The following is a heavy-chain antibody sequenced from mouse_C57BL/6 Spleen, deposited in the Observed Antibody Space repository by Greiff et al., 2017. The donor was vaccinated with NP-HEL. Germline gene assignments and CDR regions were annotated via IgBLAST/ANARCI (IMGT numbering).Heavy chain of an antibody. CDR3: TGYVWFAY. Sequence: EVKVEESGGGLVQPGGSMKLSCVASGFTFSNYWMNWVRQSPEKGLEWVAQIRLKSDNYATHYAESVKGRFTISRDDSKSSVYLQMNNLRAEDTGIYYCTGYVWFAYWGQGTLVTVSA. D-gene: IGHD2-12*01. CDR2: IRLKSDNYAT. J-gene: IGHJ3*01. V-gene: IGHV6-3*01. CDR1: GFTFSNYW.